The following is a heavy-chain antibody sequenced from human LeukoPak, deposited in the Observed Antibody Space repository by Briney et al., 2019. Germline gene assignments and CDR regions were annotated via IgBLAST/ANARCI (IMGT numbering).Heavy chain of an antibody. D-gene: IGHD2-2*01. CDR1: GFTFSSYW. V-gene: IGHV3-7*01. CDR3: TTEGGYCSSTSCYDGDY. J-gene: IGHJ4*02. Sequence: GGSLRLSCAASGFTFSSYWMSWVRQAPGKGLEWVANIKQDGSEKYYVDSVKGRFTISRDNAKNSLYLQMNSLRAEDTAVYYCTTEGGYCSSTSCYDGDYWGQGTLVTVSS. CDR2: IKQDGSEK.